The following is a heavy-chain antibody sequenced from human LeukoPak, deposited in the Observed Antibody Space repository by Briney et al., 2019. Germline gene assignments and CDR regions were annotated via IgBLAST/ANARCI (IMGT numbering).Heavy chain of an antibody. Sequence: ASVKVSCKASGYTFIGYYMHWVRQAPGQGLEWMGWINPNSGGTNYAQKFQGRVTMTRDTSISTAYMELSRLRSDDTAVYFCAREDCSSTSCYPGSWGQGTLVTVSS. D-gene: IGHD2-2*01. J-gene: IGHJ4*02. CDR1: GYTFIGYY. CDR2: INPNSGGT. V-gene: IGHV1-2*02. CDR3: AREDCSSTSCYPGS.